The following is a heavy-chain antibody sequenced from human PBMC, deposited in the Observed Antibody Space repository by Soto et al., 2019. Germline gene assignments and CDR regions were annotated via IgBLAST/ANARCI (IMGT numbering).Heavy chain of an antibody. D-gene: IGHD3-10*01. J-gene: IGHJ3*02. Sequence: QVQLVQSGAEVKKPGASVKVSCKASGYTFTSYDINWVRQATGQGLEWMGWKNPNSGNTGYAQNFQGRVTMTRNTSISTAYMELSSLRSEDTAVYYCARGINYYASGDDAFDIWGQGTMVNVSS. CDR3: ARGINYYASGDDAFDI. CDR1: GYTFTSYD. CDR2: KNPNSGNT. V-gene: IGHV1-8*01.